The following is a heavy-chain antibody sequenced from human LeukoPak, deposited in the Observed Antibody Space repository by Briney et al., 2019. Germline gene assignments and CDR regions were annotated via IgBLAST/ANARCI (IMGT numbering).Heavy chain of an antibody. D-gene: IGHD3/OR15-3a*01. V-gene: IGHV3-74*01. CDR2: INGDGSST. CDR1: GFTFSSYW. CDR3: ARDGLGSAHAY. Sequence: GGSLRLSCAASGFTFSSYWMHWVRQAPGKGLVWLSRINGDGSSTSYADSVKGRFTISRDNAKNTLYLQMNSLRAEDTAVYYCARDGLGSAHAYWGQGSLVTVSS. J-gene: IGHJ4*02.